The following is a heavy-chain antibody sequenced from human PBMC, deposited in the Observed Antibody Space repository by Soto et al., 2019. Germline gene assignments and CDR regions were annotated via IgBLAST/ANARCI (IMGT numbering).Heavy chain of an antibody. J-gene: IGHJ4*02. Sequence: VGSLRLSCSGSGFTFTYAWMSWVRQAPGKGLEWVGRMKSKTNGGTTDYAAPVKGRFTISRDDSENTLYLQMNSLRTADTAVYYCATVDKGYWGQGTLVTVSS. V-gene: IGHV3-15*01. CDR2: MKSKTNGGTT. CDR1: GFTFTYAW. CDR3: ATVDKGY.